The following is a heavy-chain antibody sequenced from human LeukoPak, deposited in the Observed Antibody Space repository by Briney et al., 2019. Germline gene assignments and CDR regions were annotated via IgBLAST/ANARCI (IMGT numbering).Heavy chain of an antibody. D-gene: IGHD6-13*01. J-gene: IGHJ4*02. Sequence: GGSLLLSCAVPGLTFSSSAMHWVRQAPGKGLERVAVISYDENDKYYADSVKGRFTISRDNSKNTLYLQMNSLRAEDTAVYYCARFIAAPYYFDYWGRGTLVTVSS. CDR1: GLTFSSSA. CDR2: ISYDENDK. V-gene: IGHV3-30*04. CDR3: ARFIAAPYYFDY.